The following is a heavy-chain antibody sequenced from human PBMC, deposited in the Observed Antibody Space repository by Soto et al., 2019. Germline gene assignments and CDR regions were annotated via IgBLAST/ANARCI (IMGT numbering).Heavy chain of an antibody. CDR2: ISGYNRNT. V-gene: IGHV1-18*01. CDR1: GYTFTSYS. Sequence: QLQLVQSGPEVKKPGASVKVSCKASGYTFTSYSISWVRQAPGXGLEWVGWISGYNRNTSHIQKLQGRVTMXIDXXXXXXXXXXXXXXXXXXXXXXXXXXXXXXISNAWMGGFDIWGQGTAITVSS. CDR3: XXXXXXXISNAWMGGFDI. D-gene: IGHD5-12*01. J-gene: IGHJ3*02.